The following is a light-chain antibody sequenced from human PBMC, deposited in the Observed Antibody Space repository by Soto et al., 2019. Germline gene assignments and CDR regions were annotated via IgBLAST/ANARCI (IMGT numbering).Light chain of an antibody. CDR3: QQYGSSPSWT. CDR2: AAS. V-gene: IGKV3-20*01. J-gene: IGKJ1*01. CDR1: QSVSGY. Sequence: EIVLTQSPGTLSLSPGERATLSCRASQSVSGYLAWYQQTSGQAPRLVIYAASVRATGIPDRFSGSGSGTDFTLTISRLEPEDFAVYYCQQYGSSPSWTFGQGTKVEI.